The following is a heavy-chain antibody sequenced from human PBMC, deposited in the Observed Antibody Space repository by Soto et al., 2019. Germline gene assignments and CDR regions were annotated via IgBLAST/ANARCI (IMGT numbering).Heavy chain of an antibody. J-gene: IGHJ4*02. CDR1: GGSISSYY. V-gene: IGHV4-59*01. D-gene: IGHD6-13*01. Sequence: SETLSLTCTVSGGSISSYYWSWIRQPPGKGLEWVGYIYYSGSTNYNPSLKSRVTISVDTSKNQFSLKLSSVTAADTAVYYCARVSREYSSSWSRVDYWGQGTLVTVSS. CDR3: ARVSREYSSSWSRVDY. CDR2: IYYSGST.